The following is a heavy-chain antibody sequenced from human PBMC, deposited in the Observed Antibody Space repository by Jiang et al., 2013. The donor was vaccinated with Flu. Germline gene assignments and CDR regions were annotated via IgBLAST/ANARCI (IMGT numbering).Heavy chain of an antibody. CDR1: GGSISSSVYY. V-gene: IGHV4-39*01. Sequence: GLVKPSETLSLTCTVSGGSISSSVYYWAWIRQPPGKGLEWIGTIYYSGSTYNNPSLKSRVTISVDTSENQFSLKLSSVTAADTAVYYCARQAGDTMLRGVIRDVFDIWGQGTMVTVSS. CDR2: IYYSGST. J-gene: IGHJ3*02. D-gene: IGHD3-10*01. CDR3: ARQAGDTMLRGVIRDVFDI.